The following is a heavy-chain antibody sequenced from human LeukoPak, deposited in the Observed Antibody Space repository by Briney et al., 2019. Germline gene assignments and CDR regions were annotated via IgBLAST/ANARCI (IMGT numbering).Heavy chain of an antibody. J-gene: IGHJ4*02. Sequence: KAGGSLRLSCAASGFTFSSYAMSWVRQAPGKGLEWVSAISGSGGSTYYADSVKGRFTISGDNSKNTVYLQMNGLRAEDTALYYCAKGGVYGDYYFDYWGQGTLVTVSS. V-gene: IGHV3-23*01. CDR3: AKGGVYGDYYFDY. D-gene: IGHD4-17*01. CDR2: ISGSGGST. CDR1: GFTFSSYA.